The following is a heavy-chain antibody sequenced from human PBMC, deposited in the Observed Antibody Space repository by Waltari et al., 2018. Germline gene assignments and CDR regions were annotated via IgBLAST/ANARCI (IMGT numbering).Heavy chain of an antibody. CDR1: GFTFSSYW. J-gene: IGHJ6*03. Sequence: EVQLVESGGGLVQPGGSLRLSCAASGFTFSSYWMHWVRQAPGKGLVWIARINSDGSSTSYADSVKGRFTISRDNAKDTLYLQMNSLRVEDTAVYYCARAYYYYYMDVWGKGTTVTISS. CDR3: ARAYYYYYMDV. CDR2: INSDGSST. V-gene: IGHV3-74*01.